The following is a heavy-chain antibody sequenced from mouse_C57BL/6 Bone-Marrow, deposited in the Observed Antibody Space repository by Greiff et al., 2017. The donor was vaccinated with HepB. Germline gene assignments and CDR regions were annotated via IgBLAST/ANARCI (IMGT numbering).Heavy chain of an antibody. Sequence: EVQRVESGGGLVQPGASLKLSCAASGFTFSDYGMAWVRQAPRKGPEWVAFISNLAYSIHYADTVTGRFTITRENSENTLYLEMSSLRSEDTAMDYCARFGGYAHYYAMDCWGQGTSVTVSS. D-gene: IGHD2-2*01. J-gene: IGHJ4*01. CDR3: ARFGGYAHYYAMDC. CDR1: GFTFSDYG. V-gene: IGHV5-15*01. CDR2: ISNLAYSI.